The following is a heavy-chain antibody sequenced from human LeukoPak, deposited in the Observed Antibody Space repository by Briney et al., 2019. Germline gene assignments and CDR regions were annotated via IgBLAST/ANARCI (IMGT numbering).Heavy chain of an antibody. CDR2: INPNSGGT. CDR3: ARFRYSRSPYYYYYMDV. Sequence: ASVKVSCKTSGYTFTGYYMHWVRQAPGQGLEWMGWINPNSGGTNYAQKFQGRVTMTRDTSISTAYMELSRLRSDDTAVYYCARFRYSRSPYYYYYMDVWGKGTTVTVSS. CDR1: GYTFTGYY. D-gene: IGHD4-11*01. J-gene: IGHJ6*03. V-gene: IGHV1-2*02.